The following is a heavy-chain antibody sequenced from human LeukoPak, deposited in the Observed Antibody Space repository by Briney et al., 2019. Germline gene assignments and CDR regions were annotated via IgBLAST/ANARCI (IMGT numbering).Heavy chain of an antibody. J-gene: IGHJ4*02. CDR3: ARGPPHGDYSIVFDF. CDR2: INPSGGST. D-gene: IGHD4-17*01. Sequence: ASVKVSCKASGYTVRTFYIHWVRQAPGQGLEWMGMINPSGGSTSHTQKFQGRVTMTRDTSTSTVYMELSSLRSEDAAVYYCARGPPHGDYSIVFDFWGQGTLVTVSS. V-gene: IGHV1-46*01. CDR1: GYTVRTFY.